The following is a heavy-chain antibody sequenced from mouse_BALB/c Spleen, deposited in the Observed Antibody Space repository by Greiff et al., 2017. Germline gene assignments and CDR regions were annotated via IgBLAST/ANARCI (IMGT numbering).Heavy chain of an antibody. Sequence: LVKTGASVKISCKASGYSFTGYYMHWVKQSHGKSLEWIGYISCYNGATSYNQKFKGKATFTVDTSSSTAYMQFNSLTSEDSEVYYCAGGARATFAMDYWGQGTSVTVSS. D-gene: IGHD3-1*01. J-gene: IGHJ4*01. CDR1: GYSFTGYY. CDR3: AGGARATFAMDY. V-gene: IGHV1S34*01. CDR2: ISCYNGAT.